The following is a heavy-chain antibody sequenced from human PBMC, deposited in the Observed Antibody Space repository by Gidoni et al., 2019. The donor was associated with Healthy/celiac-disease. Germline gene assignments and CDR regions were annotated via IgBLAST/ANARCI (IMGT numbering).Heavy chain of an antibody. D-gene: IGHD1-26*01. CDR3: AKGQVGWGLDWYFDL. V-gene: IGHV3-30*18. CDR2: ISYDGSNK. CDR1: GFPLSSYG. Sequence: QVQLVESGGGVVQPGRSPRLSCAASGFPLSSYGMHWVRRAPAKGLEWVAVISYDGSNKYYAASVKGRFTISRDNSKNTLYLQMNSLRAEDTAVYYCAKGQVGWGLDWYFDLWGRGTLVTVSS. J-gene: IGHJ2*01.